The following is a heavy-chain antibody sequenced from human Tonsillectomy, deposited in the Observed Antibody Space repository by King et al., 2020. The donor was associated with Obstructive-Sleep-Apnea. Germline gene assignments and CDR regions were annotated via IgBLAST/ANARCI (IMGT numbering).Heavy chain of an antibody. V-gene: IGHV3-33*06. CDR3: AKQGSTYYYDSSGGIDY. J-gene: IGHJ4*02. D-gene: IGHD3-22*01. Sequence: VQLVESGGGVVQPGRSLRLSCAASGFTFSSYGMHWVRQAPGKGLEWGAVIWYDGSNKYYADSVKGRFTISRDNSKNTLYLQMNSLRAEDTAVYYCAKQGSTYYYDSSGGIDYWGQGTLVTVSS. CDR1: GFTFSSYG. CDR2: IWYDGSNK.